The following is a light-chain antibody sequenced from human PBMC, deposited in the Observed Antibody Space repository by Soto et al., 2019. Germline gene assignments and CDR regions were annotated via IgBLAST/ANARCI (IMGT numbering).Light chain of an antibody. CDR1: SSDVGGYNY. Sequence: QSALTQPASVSGSPGQSITISCTGTSSDVGGYNYVSWYQQHPGKAPKFMIYEVSNRPSGVSNRFSGSKSGNTASLTTSGLQAEDEADYYCSSYTSSNTYVFGTGTKVTVL. CDR3: SSYTSSNTYV. J-gene: IGLJ1*01. CDR2: EVS. V-gene: IGLV2-14*01.